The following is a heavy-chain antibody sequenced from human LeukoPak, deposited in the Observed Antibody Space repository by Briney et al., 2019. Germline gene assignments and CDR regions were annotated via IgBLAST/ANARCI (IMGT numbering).Heavy chain of an antibody. CDR1: NGSMTSDSYY. CDR3: ARLWIVATWFDA. D-gene: IGHD2-2*03. V-gene: IGHV4-39*02. Sequence: SETLSLTCTVSNGSMTSDSYYWAWVRQPPGKGLEWIGTIFYSGKTYYSASLKSRVTVSLDTSKKNFSLRLSSVPAADTAVYYCARLWIVATWFDAWGQGALVTVSS. J-gene: IGHJ5*02. CDR2: IFYSGKT.